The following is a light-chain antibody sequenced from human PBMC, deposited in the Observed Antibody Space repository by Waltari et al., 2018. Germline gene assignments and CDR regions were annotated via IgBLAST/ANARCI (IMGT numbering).Light chain of an antibody. J-gene: IGKJ1*01. CDR2: RAS. V-gene: IGKV1-5*03. Sequence: DIQLTQSPSTLSASVGDTVTITCRASPSVTNWLAWYHQKPGEAPKLLIYRASRVQGGVASRFTGSGSVTGFSLTISSLQPEDFATYFCQHFNSFSGTCGQGTKVEMK. CDR3: QHFNSFSGT. CDR1: PSVTNW.